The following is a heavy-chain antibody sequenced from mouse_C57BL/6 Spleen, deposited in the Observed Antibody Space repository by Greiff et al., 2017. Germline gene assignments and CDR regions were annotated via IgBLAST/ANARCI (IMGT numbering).Heavy chain of an antibody. V-gene: IGHV1-69*01. D-gene: IGHD3-2*02. CDR2: IDPSDSYT. J-gene: IGHJ3*01. CDR1: GYTFTSYW. Sequence: QVQLQQPGAELVMPGASVKLSCKASGYTFTSYWMHWVKQRPGQGLEWIGEIDPSDSYTNYNQKFKGKSTLTVDKSSSTAYMQLSSLTSEDSAVYYCAEGTAQAPFAYWGQGTLVTVSA. CDR3: AEGTAQAPFAY.